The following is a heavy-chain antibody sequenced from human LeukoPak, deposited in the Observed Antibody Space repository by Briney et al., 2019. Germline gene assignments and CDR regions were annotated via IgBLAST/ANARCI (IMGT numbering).Heavy chain of an antibody. CDR2: INWKDGSI. CDR1: GFTFDDYG. J-gene: IGHJ4*02. D-gene: IGHD2-21*01. V-gene: IGHV3-20*01. CDR3: ARGDGGDF. Sequence: GGSLRLSCVASGFTFDDYGMSWVRQVPGKGLEWVSGINWKDGSIGYADSVKGRFIISRGNAKNSLYLEMSSLRVEDTALYRCARGDGGDFWGQGTLVTVSS.